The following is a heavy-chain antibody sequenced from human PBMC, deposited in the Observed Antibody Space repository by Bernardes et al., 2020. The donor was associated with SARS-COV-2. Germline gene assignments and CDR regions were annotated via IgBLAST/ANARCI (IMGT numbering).Heavy chain of an antibody. J-gene: IGHJ4*02. CDR1: GFTFTNYA. V-gene: IGHV3-49*04. CDR2: IRSKPNGGTT. Sequence: SLYLSCATSGFTFTNYALTWVRQAPGKGLEWVGVIRSKPNGGTTEYAASVKGRFIISRDDSKSFVYLQMNSLKIEDTAVYFCAGSFYAFYRDYWGQGTPVTVSS. D-gene: IGHD1-26*01. CDR3: AGSFYAFYRDY.